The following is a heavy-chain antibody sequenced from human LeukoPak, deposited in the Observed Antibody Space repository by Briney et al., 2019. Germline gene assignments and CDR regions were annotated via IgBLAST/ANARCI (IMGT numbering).Heavy chain of an antibody. J-gene: IGHJ4*02. Sequence: GASVKVSCKASGYTFTGYYMHWVRQAPGQGLEWMGWINPNSGGTNYAQKFQGRVTITRNTSISTAYMELSSLRSEDTAVYYCARGSSYGDYDEGDYWGQGTLVTVSS. V-gene: IGHV1-2*02. CDR2: INPNSGGT. CDR3: ARGSSYGDYDEGDY. D-gene: IGHD4-17*01. CDR1: GYTFTGYY.